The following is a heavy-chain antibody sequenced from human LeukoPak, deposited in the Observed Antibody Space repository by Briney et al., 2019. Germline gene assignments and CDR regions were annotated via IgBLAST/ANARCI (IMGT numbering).Heavy chain of an antibody. CDR2: IASYGGST. D-gene: IGHD2-8*01. CDR3: AKDMEYASSHFDY. V-gene: IGHV3-64*02. CDR1: GFTLSGYA. Sequence: GGSLRLSCAASGFTLSGYAMHWVRQAPGKGLEYVSAIASYGGSTYYADSVQGRFTISRDNSKNTVDLHMGSLRAEDMAVYYCAKDMEYASSHFDYWGQGTLVTVSS. J-gene: IGHJ4*02.